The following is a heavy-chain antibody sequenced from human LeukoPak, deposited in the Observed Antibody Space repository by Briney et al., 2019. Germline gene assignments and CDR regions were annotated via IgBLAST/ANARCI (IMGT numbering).Heavy chain of an antibody. CDR1: GFPFSSSN. D-gene: IGHD3-10*01. Sequence: GGSLRLSCAASGFPFSSSNMNWVRQAPGKGLEWVSSITASSGYIFYADSVKGRFTISRDSAKNSLYLQMDSLSAEDTAVYYCARYSGTYRDYWGQGTLVTVSS. CDR2: ITASSGYI. CDR3: ARYSGTYRDY. J-gene: IGHJ4*02. V-gene: IGHV3-21*06.